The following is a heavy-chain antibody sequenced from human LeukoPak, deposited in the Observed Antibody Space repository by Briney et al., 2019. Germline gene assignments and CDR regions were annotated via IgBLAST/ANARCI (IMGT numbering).Heavy chain of an antibody. D-gene: IGHD5-24*01. CDR2: IWYDGSHR. CDR3: VRDNAAADGALDY. V-gene: IGHV3-33*01. J-gene: IGHJ4*02. CDR1: EFTFSSHG. Sequence: GGSLRLSCVASEFTFSSHGMHWVRQAPGKGLEWVAVIWYDGSHRYYPDSVKGRFTISRDNSKNTLFLQMDSLRVDDTAVYYCVRDNAAADGALDYWGQGSLVTVSS.